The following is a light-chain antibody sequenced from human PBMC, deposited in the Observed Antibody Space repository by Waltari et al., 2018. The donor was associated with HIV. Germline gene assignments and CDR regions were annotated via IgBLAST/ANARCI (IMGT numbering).Light chain of an antibody. V-gene: IGKV3-11*01. CDR2: DAS. Sequence: EIMLTQSPATLSLSPGERATLSCRASQSVATYLAWFQQKPGQAPRLLFYDASNRATGIPARFTGSGSGTDFTRTISSLEPEDFGVYYCQQRSIPITFGQGTRLEI. CDR3: QQRSIPIT. CDR1: QSVATY. J-gene: IGKJ5*01.